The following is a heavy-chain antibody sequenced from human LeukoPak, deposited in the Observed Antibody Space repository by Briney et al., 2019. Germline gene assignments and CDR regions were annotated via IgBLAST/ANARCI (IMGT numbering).Heavy chain of an antibody. D-gene: IGHD3-3*01. Sequence: GRSLRLSCAASGFTFDNYAMHWVRQAPGKGLEWVSGISWNSGSIGYADSVKARFTISRDNAKNSLYLQMNSLRAEDTALYYCAKSSMIGTIFGAWGQGTLVTVSS. CDR2: ISWNSGSI. J-gene: IGHJ5*02. CDR3: AKSSMIGTIFGA. V-gene: IGHV3-9*01. CDR1: GFTFDNYA.